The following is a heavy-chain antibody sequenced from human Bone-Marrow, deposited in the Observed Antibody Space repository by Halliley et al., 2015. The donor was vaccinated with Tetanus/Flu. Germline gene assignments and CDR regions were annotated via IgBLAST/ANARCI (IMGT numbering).Heavy chain of an antibody. CDR1: GFNYNSHA. CDR2: IWYDGSNK. J-gene: IGHJ4*02. V-gene: IGHV3-33*01. Sequence: SGFNYNSHALHWVRQAPGKGLEWVAVIWYDGSNKYYEDSVRGRFSISRDNSKNTLYLQMNSLRAEDTAVYYCARDRTAVSVTGTLDYWGQGTLVTVSP. CDR3: ARDRTAVSVTGTLDY. D-gene: IGHD6-19*01.